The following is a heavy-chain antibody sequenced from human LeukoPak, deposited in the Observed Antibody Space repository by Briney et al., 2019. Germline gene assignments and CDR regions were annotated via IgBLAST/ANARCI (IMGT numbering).Heavy chain of an antibody. CDR1: GYTFTSYY. J-gene: IGHJ4*02. CDR2: INPSGGST. V-gene: IGHV1-46*01. CDR3: ARWTTTYLDY. Sequence: GASVKDSCKASGYTFTSYYIHWVRQAPGQGLEWMGIINPSGGSTNYAQKFQGRVTMTRDTSTSTVYMELSSLRSEDSAVYYCARWTTTYLDYWGQGTLVTVSS. D-gene: IGHD4-11*01.